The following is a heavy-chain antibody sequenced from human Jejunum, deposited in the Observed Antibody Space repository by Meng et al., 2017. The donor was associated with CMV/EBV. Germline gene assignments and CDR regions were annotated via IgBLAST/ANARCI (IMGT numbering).Heavy chain of an antibody. CDR3: ARLPFYRRGQQLVYSVPTKD. CDR2: FSYSWRT. J-gene: IGHJ4*02. D-gene: IGHD6-13*01. Sequence: TFSSAWLRRPPGQRLEWIRRFSYSWRTYCNPSLRSRVSLSVGTSKHQFSLKVRSVTAADTAFYSCARLPFYRRGQQLVYSVPTKDWGQGTLVTVSS. V-gene: IGHV4-39*07. CDR1: TFS.